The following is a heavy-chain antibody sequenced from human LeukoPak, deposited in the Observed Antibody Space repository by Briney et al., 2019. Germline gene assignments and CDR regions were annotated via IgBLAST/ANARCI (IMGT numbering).Heavy chain of an antibody. V-gene: IGHV3-48*01. CDR1: GFAVNTYD. CDR3: AGYGVYPY. Sequence: GGSLRLSCAASGFAVNTYDMHWVRQAPGEGPQWIAYFGISGTIYYADSVRSRFIISRDSAKNSLYLQMNGLRVDDTAIYYCAGYGVYPYWGQGTPVTVSS. J-gene: IGHJ4*02. CDR2: FGISGTI. D-gene: IGHD5/OR15-5a*01.